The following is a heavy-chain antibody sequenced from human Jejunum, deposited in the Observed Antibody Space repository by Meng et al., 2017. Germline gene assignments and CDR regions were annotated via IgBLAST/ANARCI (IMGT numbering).Heavy chain of an antibody. D-gene: IGHD3-3*01. CDR2: IVDDGNRQ. CDR1: GFPVCSLD. J-gene: IGHJ4*02. CDR3: AEYGGIGFPDFDS. Sequence: LVPLGAGLLWLGRSHACSCAASGFPVCSLDMHCVRQAPGKGLEWLAVIVDDGNRQYYPDSMKARLIISRDISTNTMFVQMNSLSVDDTDVYYSAEYGGIGFPDFDSWGQGTLVTVSS. V-gene: IGHV3-30*01.